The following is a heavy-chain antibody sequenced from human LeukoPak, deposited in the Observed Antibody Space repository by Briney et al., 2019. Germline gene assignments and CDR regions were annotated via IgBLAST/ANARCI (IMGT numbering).Heavy chain of an antibody. CDR1: XXIXXYY. D-gene: IGHD3-10*01. CDR2: IYTSGST. Sequence: XXIXXYYWSWIRQPAGKGLEWIGRIYTSGSTNYNPSLKSRVTMSVDTSKNQFSLKLSSVTAADTAVYYCARAAGHWFDPWGQGTLVTVSS. J-gene: IGHJ5*02. V-gene: IGHV4-4*07. CDR3: ARAAGHWFDP.